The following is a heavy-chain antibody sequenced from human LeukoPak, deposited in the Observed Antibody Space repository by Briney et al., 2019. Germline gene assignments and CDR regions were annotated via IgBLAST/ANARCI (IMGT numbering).Heavy chain of an antibody. CDR1: GYTFTSYD. CDR2: MNPNSGNT. V-gene: IGHV1-8*01. CDR3: ARVLRGVAVLFDP. J-gene: IGHJ5*02. Sequence: ASVKVSCKASGYTFTSYDINWVRQATGQGLEWMGWMNPNSGNTGYAQKFQGGVTMTRNTSISTAYMELSSLRSEDTAVYYCARVLRGVAVLFDPWGQGTLATVSS. D-gene: IGHD6-19*01.